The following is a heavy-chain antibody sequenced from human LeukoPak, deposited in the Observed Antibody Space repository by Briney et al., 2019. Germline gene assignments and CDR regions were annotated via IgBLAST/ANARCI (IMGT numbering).Heavy chain of an antibody. D-gene: IGHD3-16*01. CDR3: ARERRGDDAFDI. J-gene: IGHJ3*02. CDR1: VFTFSSYA. V-gene: IGHV3-64*01. CDR2: ISTNGGRT. Sequence: GGSLRLSCAASVFTFSSYAMHCVRHARGKGLEYVSTISTNGGRTYYANSVKGRFTISRDNSKNTVYLQMGSLRAEDMAVYYCARERRGDDAFDIWGQGTMVTVSS.